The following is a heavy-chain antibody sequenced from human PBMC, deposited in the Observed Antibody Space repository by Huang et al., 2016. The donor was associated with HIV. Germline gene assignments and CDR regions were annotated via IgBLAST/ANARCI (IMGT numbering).Heavy chain of an antibody. CDR2: RSYSGST. V-gene: IGHV4-39*01. Sequence: QVQLQESGPGLGKPSETLSLTCIVSGASINSRSYYWGWIRQPPGRGLEWLGSRSYSGSTYYNPSLKSRVTMSVDTPKNEFSLKLRSVTPADTAVYYCARHAGSSRRYYFDFWGRGTLVTVSS. D-gene: IGHD2-2*01. CDR1: GASINSRSYY. J-gene: IGHJ4*02. CDR3: ARHAGSSRRYYFDF.